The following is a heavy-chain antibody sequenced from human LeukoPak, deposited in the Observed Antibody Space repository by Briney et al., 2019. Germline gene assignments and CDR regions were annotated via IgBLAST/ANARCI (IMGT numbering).Heavy chain of an antibody. CDR3: ASEPVEMATTPSY. J-gene: IGHJ4*02. D-gene: IGHD5-24*01. Sequence: GASVKVSCKASGYTFTSYYMHWVRQAPGQGLEWMGIINPGGGSTSYAQKFQGRVTMTRDTSTSTVYMELSSLRSEDTAVYYCASEPVEMATTPSYWGQGTLVTVSS. CDR1: GYTFTSYY. CDR2: INPGGGST. V-gene: IGHV1-46*01.